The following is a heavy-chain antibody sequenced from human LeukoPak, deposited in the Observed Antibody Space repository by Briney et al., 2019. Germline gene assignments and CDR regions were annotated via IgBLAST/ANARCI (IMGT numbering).Heavy chain of an antibody. Sequence: SETLSLTCTVSGGSISSGGYYWSWIRQHPGKGLEWIGYIYYSGSTYYNPSLKSRVTISVGTSKNQFSLKLSSVTAADTAVYYCASHISGWLDYWGQGTLVTVSS. CDR3: ASHISGWLDY. CDR2: IYYSGST. V-gene: IGHV4-31*03. D-gene: IGHD6-19*01. CDR1: GGSISSGGYY. J-gene: IGHJ4*02.